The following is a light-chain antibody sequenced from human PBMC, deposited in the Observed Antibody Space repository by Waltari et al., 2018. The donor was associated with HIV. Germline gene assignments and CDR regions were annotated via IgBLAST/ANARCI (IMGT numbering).Light chain of an antibody. CDR2: KDS. J-gene: IGLJ3*02. V-gene: IGLV3-25*03. CDR1: ALPKKY. CDR3: QSADSSGTWV. Sequence: SYELTQPPSVSVSPGQTARITCSGDALPKKYAYWYQQKPGQAPVLVIYKDSERPSGIPERVSGSSSGTIVTLTISGVQTEDEADYYCQSADSSGTWVFGGGTKLTVL.